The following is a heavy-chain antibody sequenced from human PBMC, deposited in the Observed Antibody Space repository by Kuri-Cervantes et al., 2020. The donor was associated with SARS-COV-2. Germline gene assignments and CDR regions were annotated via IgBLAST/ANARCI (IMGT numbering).Heavy chain of an antibody. D-gene: IGHD1-26*01. V-gene: IGHV3-23*01. J-gene: IGHJ4*02. CDR2: ISGSGGST. CDR1: GFTFSSYA. CDR3: TTDEWELLGIAY. Sequence: GESLKISCAASGFTFSSYAMSWVRQAPGKGLEWVSAISGSGGSTYYADSVKGRFTISRDNSKNTLYLQMNSLKTEDTAVHYCTTDEWELLGIAYWGQGTLVTVSS.